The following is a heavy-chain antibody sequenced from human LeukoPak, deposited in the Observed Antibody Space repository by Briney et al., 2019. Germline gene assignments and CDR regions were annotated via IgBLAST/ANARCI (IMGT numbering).Heavy chain of an antibody. V-gene: IGHV4-59*01. CDR1: GGSISSYY. CDR2: IFYSGST. D-gene: IGHD6-19*01. CDR3: ARALPGQWLVGVRPYYFDY. Sequence: SETLSLTCTVSGGSISSYYWSWIRQPPGKGLEWIAYIFYSGSTNYNPSLKSRVTISVDTSKNQFSLKLSSVTAADTAVYYCARALPGQWLVGVRPYYFDYWGQGTLVTVSS. J-gene: IGHJ4*02.